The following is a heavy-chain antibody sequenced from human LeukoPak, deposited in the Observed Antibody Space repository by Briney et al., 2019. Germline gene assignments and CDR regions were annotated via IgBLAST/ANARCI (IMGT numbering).Heavy chain of an antibody. CDR3: ARWMAMVYAHDY. CDR1: GFTFSSYA. J-gene: IGHJ4*02. Sequence: VGSLRLACAASGFTFSSYAMILVRQAPGKGLEWVSATSGSGGSTYYADSVKSRFTISRDNSKNTLYLQMNSLRAEDTAVYYCARWMAMVYAHDYWGQGTLVTVSS. V-gene: IGHV3-23*01. D-gene: IGHD2-8*01. CDR2: TSGSGGST.